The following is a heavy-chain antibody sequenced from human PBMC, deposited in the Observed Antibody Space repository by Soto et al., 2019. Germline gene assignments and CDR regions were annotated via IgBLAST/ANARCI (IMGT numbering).Heavy chain of an antibody. Sequence: GGSLRLSCAASGFTFSSYAMHWVRQAPGKGLEWVAVISYDGSNKYYADSVKGRFTISRDNSKNTLYLQMNSLRAEDTAVYYCARDNLLPFDYWGQGTQVTVSS. CDR1: GFTFSSYA. J-gene: IGHJ4*02. CDR3: ARDNLLPFDY. V-gene: IGHV3-30-3*01. CDR2: ISYDGSNK. D-gene: IGHD1-26*01.